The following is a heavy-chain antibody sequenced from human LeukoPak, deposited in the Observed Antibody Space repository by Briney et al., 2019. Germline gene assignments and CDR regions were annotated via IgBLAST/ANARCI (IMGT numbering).Heavy chain of an antibody. Sequence: ASVKVSCKASGYTFTGYYMHWVRQAPGQGLEWMGWISPNSGGTNYAQKFQGRVTMTRDTSISTAYMELSRLRSDDTAVYYCANLGGYSGYDLSGYWGQGTLVTVSS. D-gene: IGHD5-12*01. CDR2: ISPNSGGT. CDR3: ANLGGYSGYDLSGY. V-gene: IGHV1-2*02. CDR1: GYTFTGYY. J-gene: IGHJ4*02.